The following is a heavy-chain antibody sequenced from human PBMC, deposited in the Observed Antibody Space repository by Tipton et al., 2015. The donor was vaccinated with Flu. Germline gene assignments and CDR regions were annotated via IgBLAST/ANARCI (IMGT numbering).Heavy chain of an antibody. V-gene: IGHV5-51*03. J-gene: IGHJ4*02. CDR3: VSITYCYDSRGYYSDY. CDR1: GYSFTSYW. Sequence: VQLVQSGAEVKKPGESLKISCKGSGYSFTSYWIGWVRQMPGKGLEWMGIIFPGDSDTRYSPSFQGQVTISADKSISTAHLQWSSLKGSDTAMYYCVSITYCYDSRGYYSDYWGQGTLVTVS. D-gene: IGHD3-22*01. CDR2: IFPGDSDT.